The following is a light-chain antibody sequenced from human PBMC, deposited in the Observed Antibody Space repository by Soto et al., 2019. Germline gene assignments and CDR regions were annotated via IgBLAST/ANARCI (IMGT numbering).Light chain of an antibody. V-gene: IGKV3-20*01. Sequence: EIVLTQSPGTLSLSPGERATLSCRASQSVSNNYLSWYQQKPGQAPRLLIFATSSRATGIPDRFSGSGYGTDFTLTISGLEPEDLAVYYCQQYGDSLPYTFGQGTKLEI. CDR1: QSVSNNY. CDR2: ATS. CDR3: QQYGDSLPYT. J-gene: IGKJ2*01.